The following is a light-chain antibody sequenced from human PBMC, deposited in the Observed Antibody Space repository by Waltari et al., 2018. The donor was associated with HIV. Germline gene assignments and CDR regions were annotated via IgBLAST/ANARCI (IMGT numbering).Light chain of an antibody. CDR2: ANH. Sequence: QSELTQPPSASGTPGQRVTTSCSGSSSNIGSYPVNWYQQLPGTAPKLLIYANHQRPSGVPDRFSGSQSDTSASLAIGGLQSEDEADYYCATWDASLSGPVFGGGTKLTVL. CDR3: ATWDASLSGPV. J-gene: IGLJ2*01. V-gene: IGLV1-44*01. CDR1: SSNIGSYP.